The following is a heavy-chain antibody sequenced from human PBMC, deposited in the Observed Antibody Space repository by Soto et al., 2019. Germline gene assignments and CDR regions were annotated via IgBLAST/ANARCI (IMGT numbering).Heavy chain of an antibody. D-gene: IGHD6-25*01. CDR1: GFTFSSYA. V-gene: IGHV3-48*02. J-gene: IGHJ4*02. CDR3: ARDLIQGLRLGGAGGVDY. CDR2: ISSSSSTI. Sequence: EVQLLESGGGLVQPGGSLRLSCAASGFTFSSYAMSWVRQAPGKGLEWVSYISSSSSTIYYADSVKGRFTISRDNAKNSLYLQMNSLRDEDTAVYYCARDLIQGLRLGGAGGVDYWGQGTLVTVSS.